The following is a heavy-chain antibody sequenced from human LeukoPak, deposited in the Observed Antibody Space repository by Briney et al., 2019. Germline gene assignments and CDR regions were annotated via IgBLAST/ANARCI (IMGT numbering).Heavy chain of an antibody. V-gene: IGHV3-30*04. CDR3: ARDVWFGEFAIDY. CDR2: ISYDGSNK. J-gene: IGHJ4*02. CDR1: GFTFSSYA. D-gene: IGHD3-10*01. Sequence: GGSLRLSCAASGFTFSSYAMHWVRQAPGKGLEWVAVISYDGSNKYYADSVKGRFTISRDNSKNTLYLQMNSLRAEDTAVYYCARDVWFGEFAIDYWGQGTLVTASS.